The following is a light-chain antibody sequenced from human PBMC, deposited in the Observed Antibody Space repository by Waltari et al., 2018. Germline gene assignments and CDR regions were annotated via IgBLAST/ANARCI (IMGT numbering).Light chain of an antibody. CDR3: TIKRGSNTVV. J-gene: IGLJ3*02. V-gene: IGLV2-14*03. CDR1: SSDGGGYNY. CDR2: DLS. Sequence: QSALTQPASVSGSPGQSITISCTGASSDGGGYNYVCWYQQHPGKAPKLMIYDLSNRPSGVSNRFPGSKSGSTASLTISGLQAEDEADYYCTIKRGSNTVVFGGGTKLTVL.